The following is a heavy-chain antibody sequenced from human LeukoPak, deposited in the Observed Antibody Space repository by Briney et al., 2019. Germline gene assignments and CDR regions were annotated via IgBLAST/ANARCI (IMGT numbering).Heavy chain of an antibody. Sequence: PSEALSLTCTVSSYSISRGYYWGWIRQSPGKGLEWIGEVNHSGSTNYNPSLKNRVTISVFTSKNQFSLKLSSMTAADTAVYYCARLVGGTSDENDWFDPWGQGSVVTVTS. J-gene: IGHJ5*02. D-gene: IGHD1-26*01. V-gene: IGHV4-38-2*02. CDR1: SYSISRGYY. CDR2: VNHSGST. CDR3: ARLVGGTSDENDWFDP.